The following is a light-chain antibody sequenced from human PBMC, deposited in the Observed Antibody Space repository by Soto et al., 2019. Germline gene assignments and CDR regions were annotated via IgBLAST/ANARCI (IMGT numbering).Light chain of an antibody. CDR1: QGIDNW. V-gene: IGKV1D-12*01. Sequence: DIQMTQSPSSVSASVGDRVTITCRASQGIDNWLAWHQQKPGKAPKLLIYAASTLHSGVPSRFSGSGSGTDFTLTISSLQPEDFATYYCQQVNSFPLTFGGGTKVEIK. CDR3: QQVNSFPLT. J-gene: IGKJ4*01. CDR2: AAS.